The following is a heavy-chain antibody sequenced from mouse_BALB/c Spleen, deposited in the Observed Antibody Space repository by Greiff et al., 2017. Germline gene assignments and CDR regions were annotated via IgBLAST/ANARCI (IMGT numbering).Heavy chain of an antibody. Sequence: EVQGVESGPDLVKPSQSLSLTCTVTGYSITSGYSWHWIRQFPGNKLEWMDYIHYSGSTKNNPSLKSRISFTRDTSKIHFFLQLNSVTPEDTATYYFTRGAYYRYVDYAMDYWGQGTSVTVSS. CDR2: IHYSGST. D-gene: IGHD2-14*01. CDR1: GYSITSGYS. CDR3: TRGAYYRYVDYAMDY. V-gene: IGHV3-1*02. J-gene: IGHJ4*01.